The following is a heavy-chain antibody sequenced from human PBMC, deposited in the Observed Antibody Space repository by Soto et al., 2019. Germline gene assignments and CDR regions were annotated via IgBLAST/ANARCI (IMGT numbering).Heavy chain of an antibody. CDR2: ISGSGGST. J-gene: IGHJ3*02. V-gene: IGHV3-23*01. CDR1: GFTFSSYA. Sequence: GGSLRLSCAASGFTFSSYAMSWVRQAPGKGLEWVSAISGSGGSTYYADSVKGRFTISRDNSKNTLYLQMNSLRAEDTAVYYCAKLLWFGEFRRGDAFDIWGQGTMVTVSS. CDR3: AKLLWFGEFRRGDAFDI. D-gene: IGHD3-10*01.